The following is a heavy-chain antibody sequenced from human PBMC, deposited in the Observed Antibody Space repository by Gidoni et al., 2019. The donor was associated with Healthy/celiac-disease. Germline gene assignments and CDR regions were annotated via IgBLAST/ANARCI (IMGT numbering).Heavy chain of an antibody. V-gene: IGHV3-33*01. CDR1: GFTVSSYG. J-gene: IGHJ4*02. CDR3: ARDYYYDSSGYFDY. D-gene: IGHD3-22*01. Sequence: QVQLVESGGGVVQPGRSLRLSCSASGFTVSSYGMPWVRQAPGKGLGWVAVIWYDGSNKYYADSVKGRFTISRDNSKNTLYLQMNSLRAEDTAVYYCARDYYYDSSGYFDYWGQGTLVTVSS. CDR2: IWYDGSNK.